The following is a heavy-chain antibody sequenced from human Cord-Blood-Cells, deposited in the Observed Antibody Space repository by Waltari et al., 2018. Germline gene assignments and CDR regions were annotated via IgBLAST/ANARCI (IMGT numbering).Heavy chain of an antibody. CDR2: ISGSGGST. J-gene: IGHJ4*02. D-gene: IGHD1-26*01. CDR1: GFTFSSYA. Sequence: EVQLLESGGGLVQPGGSLRLLCAASGFTFSSYAISWVRQAPGKGLEWVSAISGSGGSTYYADSVKGRFTISRDNSKNTLYLQMNSLRAEDTAVYYCAKAQWGSYYYFDYWGQGTLVTVSS. V-gene: IGHV3-23*01. CDR3: AKAQWGSYYYFDY.